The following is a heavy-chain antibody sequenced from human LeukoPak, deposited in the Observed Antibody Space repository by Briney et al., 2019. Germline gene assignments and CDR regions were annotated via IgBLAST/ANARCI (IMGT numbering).Heavy chain of an antibody. CDR1: GFTSSSYG. Sequence: PGGSLRLSCAASGFTSSSYGMHWVRQAPGKGLEWVAFIRYGGSNKYYADSVKGRFTISRDNSKNTLYLQMNSLRAEDTAVYYCAKNHLRYCSSTSCYPFDYWGQGTLVTVSS. CDR3: AKNHLRYCSSTSCYPFDY. D-gene: IGHD2-2*01. V-gene: IGHV3-30*02. J-gene: IGHJ4*02. CDR2: IRYGGSNK.